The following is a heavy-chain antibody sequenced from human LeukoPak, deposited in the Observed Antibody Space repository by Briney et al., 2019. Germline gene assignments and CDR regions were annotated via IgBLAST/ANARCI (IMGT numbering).Heavy chain of an antibody. J-gene: IGHJ6*03. CDR3: ARGGDSSSWYWGNYYYYYMDV. V-gene: IGHV4-4*07. CDR1: GGSISRYY. CDR2: VYTSGST. Sequence: PSETLSLTCTVSGGSISRYYWSWIRQPAGKGLEWIGRVYTSGSTNYNPSLKSRVTISVDTSKNQFSLKLSSVTAADTAVYYCARGGDSSSWYWGNYYYYYMDVWGKGTTVTVSS. D-gene: IGHD6-13*01.